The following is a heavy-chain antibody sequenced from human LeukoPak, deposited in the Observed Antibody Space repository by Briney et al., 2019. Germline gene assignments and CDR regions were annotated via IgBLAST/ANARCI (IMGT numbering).Heavy chain of an antibody. J-gene: IGHJ4*02. V-gene: IGHV3-53*01. Sequence: GGSLRLSCAASGSTVSSNYMTWVRQAPGKGLEWVSVIYSNNTTFYADSVKGRFTISRDNSKNTLYLQMNSLRAEDTAVYYCAKGITVMMVAPGYWGQGTLVTVSS. D-gene: IGHD3-22*01. CDR1: GSTVSSNY. CDR2: IYSNNTT. CDR3: AKGITVMMVAPGY.